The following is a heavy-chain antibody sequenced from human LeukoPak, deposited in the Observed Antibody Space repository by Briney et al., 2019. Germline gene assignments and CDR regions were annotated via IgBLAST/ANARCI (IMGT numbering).Heavy chain of an antibody. CDR2: ISWDGGSR. J-gene: IGHJ1*01. CDR3: AKDLDSSGYRFYFRH. D-gene: IGHD3-22*01. V-gene: IGHV3-43*01. Sequence: GGSLRLSCAASGFSFYEYTLHWVRHARGKGLDWVSLISWDGGSRDYADSVKGRFTISRDNSKNSLYPQMNSLRTEDTALYYCAKDLDSSGYRFYFRHWGQGTLVTVSS. CDR1: GFSFYEYT.